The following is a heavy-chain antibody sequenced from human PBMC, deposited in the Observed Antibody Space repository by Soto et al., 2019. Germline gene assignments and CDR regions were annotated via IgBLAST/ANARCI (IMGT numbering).Heavy chain of an antibody. CDR1: GFIFSSYA. D-gene: IGHD1-26*01. Sequence: LRLSFAASGFIFSSYAMSWVRQAPGKGLEWVSAISGSGGSTYYADSVKGRFTISRDNSKNTLSLQMNSLRTEDTAVFYCAKAFVGATTYYYGMDVWGQGTTVTVSS. J-gene: IGHJ6*02. CDR2: ISGSGGST. CDR3: AKAFVGATTYYYGMDV. V-gene: IGHV3-23*01.